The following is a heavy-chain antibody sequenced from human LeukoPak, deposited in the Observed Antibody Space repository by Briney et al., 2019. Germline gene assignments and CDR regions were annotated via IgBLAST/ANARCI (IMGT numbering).Heavy chain of an antibody. CDR1: GGTFSSYA. J-gene: IGHJ5*02. CDR2: INTNTGNP. V-gene: IGHV7-4-1*02. Sequence: ASVKVSCKASGGTFSSYAISWVRQAPGQGLEWMGWINTNTGNPTYAQGFTGRFAFSLDTSVSTAYLQISSLKAEDTAVYYCARRVSNWFDPWGQGTLVTVSS. D-gene: IGHD3-22*01. CDR3: ARRVSNWFDP.